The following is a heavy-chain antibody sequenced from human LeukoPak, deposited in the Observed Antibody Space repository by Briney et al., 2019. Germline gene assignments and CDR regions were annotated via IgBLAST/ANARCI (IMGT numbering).Heavy chain of an antibody. D-gene: IGHD6-13*01. CDR2: IYYSGST. Sequence: PSETLSLTCTASGGSISSSSYYWGWIRQPPGKGLEWIGSIYYSGSTYYNPSLKSRVTISVDTSKNQFSLKLSSVTAADTAVYYCARLDSSSWYLGFDYWGQGTLVTVSS. V-gene: IGHV4-39*01. J-gene: IGHJ4*02. CDR1: GGSISSSSYY. CDR3: ARLDSSSWYLGFDY.